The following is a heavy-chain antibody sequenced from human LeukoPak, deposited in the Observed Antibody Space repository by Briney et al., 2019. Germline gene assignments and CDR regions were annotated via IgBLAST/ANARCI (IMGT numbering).Heavy chain of an antibody. CDR1: GGSISSSSYY. CDR2: IYYSGST. D-gene: IGHD3-3*01. CDR3: ARLYYDFWSGYPSSFDY. J-gene: IGHJ4*02. Sequence: SETPSLTCTVSGGSISSSSYYWGWIRQPPGKGLEWIGSIYYSGSTYYNPSLKSRVTISVDTSKNQFSLKLSSVTAADTAVYYCARLYYDFWSGYPSSFDYWGQGTLVTVSS. V-gene: IGHV4-39*01.